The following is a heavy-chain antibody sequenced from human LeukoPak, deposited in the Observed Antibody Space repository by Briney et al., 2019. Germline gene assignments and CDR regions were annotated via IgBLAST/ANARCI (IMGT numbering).Heavy chain of an antibody. J-gene: IGHJ4*02. CDR3: ARDRGVAAIFDY. Sequence: PGGSLRLSCAASGFTFSSYAMHWVRQAPGKGLEWVAVISYDGSNKYYADSVKGRFTISRDNSKNTLYLQMNSLGAEDTAVYYCARDRGVAAIFDYWGQGTLVTVSS. CDR1: GFTFSSYA. CDR2: ISYDGSNK. D-gene: IGHD6-6*01. V-gene: IGHV3-30-3*01.